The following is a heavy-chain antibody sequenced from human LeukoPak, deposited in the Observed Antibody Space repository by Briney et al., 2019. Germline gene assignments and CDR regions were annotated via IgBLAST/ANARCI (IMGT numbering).Heavy chain of an antibody. V-gene: IGHV4-34*01. D-gene: IGHD3-10*01. Sequence: SETLSDSSVQPVGSPSVTTTRCGPPPPGKGLEWVGEINHSGSTNYHPSVKSRVTISVDTSKNQFSLKLSSVTAADTAVYYCASATGVRGVIMESDSWGQGTLVTVSS. CDR3: ASATGVRGVIMESDS. CDR2: INHSGST. J-gene: IGHJ4*02. CDR1: GSPSVTTT.